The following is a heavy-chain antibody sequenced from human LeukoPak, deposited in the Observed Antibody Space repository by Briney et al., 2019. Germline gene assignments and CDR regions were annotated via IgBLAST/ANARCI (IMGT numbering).Heavy chain of an antibody. CDR1: GFTFSSYW. Sequence: GGSLRLSCAASGFTFSSYWMHWVRQAPGKGLEWVSRINSDGSSKNYADSVKGRFTISRDNAKNTLYLQMNSLRAEDTAVYYCASGGVSSGKSIDYWGQGTLVTVSS. D-gene: IGHD3-22*01. CDR3: ASGGVSSGKSIDY. CDR2: INSDGSSK. V-gene: IGHV3-74*01. J-gene: IGHJ4*02.